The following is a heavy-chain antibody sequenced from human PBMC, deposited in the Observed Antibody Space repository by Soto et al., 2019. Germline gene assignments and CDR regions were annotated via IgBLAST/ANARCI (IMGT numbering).Heavy chain of an antibody. V-gene: IGHV1-69*06. Sequence: QVQLVQSGAEVKKPGSSVKVSCKASGGTFSNHALTWVRQAPGQGLEWMGGIIPLSGTPNYAQKFQGRVTITADKSTTTVYMELSGLRSEDTAVYYCTRGIQLWSWGQGTLVTVSS. CDR2: IIPLSGTP. D-gene: IGHD5-18*01. J-gene: IGHJ5*02. CDR3: TRGIQLWS. CDR1: GGTFSNHA.